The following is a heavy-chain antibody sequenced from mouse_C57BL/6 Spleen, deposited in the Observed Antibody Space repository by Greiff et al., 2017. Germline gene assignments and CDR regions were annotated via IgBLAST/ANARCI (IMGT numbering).Heavy chain of an antibody. J-gene: IGHJ4*01. V-gene: IGHV7-3*01. CDR3: ARSPPNWAFMDY. Sequence: EVQLVESGGGLVQPGGSLSLSCAASGFTFTDYYMSWVRQPPGKALEWLGFIRNKANGYTTEYSASVKGRFTISRDNSQSILYLQMNALRAEDSATYYCARSPPNWAFMDYWGQGTSVTVSS. CDR1: GFTFTDYY. CDR2: IRNKANGYTT. D-gene: IGHD4-1*01.